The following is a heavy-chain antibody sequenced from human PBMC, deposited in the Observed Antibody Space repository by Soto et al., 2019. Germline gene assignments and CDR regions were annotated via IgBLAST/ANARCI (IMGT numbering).Heavy chain of an antibody. CDR3: ATYDPIDATYY. CDR2: ILHDGSNK. D-gene: IGHD2-21*01. CDR1: GFPFSSYA. V-gene: IGHV3-30-3*01. J-gene: IGHJ4*02. Sequence: QVQLVESGGGVVQPGRSLRLSCAAAGFPFSSYAMHWVRQAPGKGLEWVALILHDGSNKSYADSVKGRFSISRDNSKNTLYLQMNSLRAEDTAVYYCATYDPIDATYYWGQGTQVTVSS.